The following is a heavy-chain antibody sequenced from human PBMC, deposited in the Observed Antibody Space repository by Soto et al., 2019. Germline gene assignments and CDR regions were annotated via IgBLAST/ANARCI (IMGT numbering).Heavy chain of an antibody. CDR1: GFTFTSSA. CDR2: IVVGSGNT. D-gene: IGHD3-10*01. J-gene: IGHJ6*02. Sequence: SVKVSCKASGFTFTSSAVQWVRQARGQRLEWIGWIVVGSGNTNYAQKFQEGVTITRDMSTSTAYMELSSLRSEDTAVYYCAAVSSVLLWLGELLPPLGMDVWGQGTTVTVSS. V-gene: IGHV1-58*01. CDR3: AAVSSVLLWLGELLPPLGMDV.